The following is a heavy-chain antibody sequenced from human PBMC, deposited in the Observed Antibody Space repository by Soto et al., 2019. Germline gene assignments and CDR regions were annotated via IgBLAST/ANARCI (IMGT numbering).Heavy chain of an antibody. CDR1: GGSISSSNW. CDR2: IYHSGST. D-gene: IGHD6-13*01. CDR3: ASRSSWYYFDY. Sequence: SETLSLTCAVSGGSISSSNWWSWVRQPPGKGLEWIGEIYHSGSTNYNPSLKSRVTISVDKSKNQFSLKLSSVTAADPAVYSCASRSSWYYFDYWGQGTLVTVSS. J-gene: IGHJ4*02. V-gene: IGHV4-4*02.